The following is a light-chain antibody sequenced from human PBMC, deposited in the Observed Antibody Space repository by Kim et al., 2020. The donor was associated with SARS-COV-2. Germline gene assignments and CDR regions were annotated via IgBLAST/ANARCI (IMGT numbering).Light chain of an antibody. CDR1: QSINTN. CDR2: AAS. CDR3: QQSYSTLRT. Sequence: ASVGDRVTITCQASQSINTNLNWYQQKPGKAPKLLIYAASTLQSEVPSRFSGSGSGTDFTLTISSLQPEDFATYYCQQSYSTLRTFGQGTKVDIK. J-gene: IGKJ1*01. V-gene: IGKV1-39*01.